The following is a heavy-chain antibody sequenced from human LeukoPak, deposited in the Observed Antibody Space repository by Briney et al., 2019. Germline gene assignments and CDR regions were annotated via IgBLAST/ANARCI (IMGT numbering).Heavy chain of an antibody. D-gene: IGHD2-15*01. CDR1: GYTFTSYG. Sequence: VASVKVSCKASGYTFTSYGISWVRQAPGQGLEWMGWISAYNGNTDYAQKLQGRVTMTTDTSTSTAYMELRSLRSDDTAVYYCARGYCSGGSCAHITYYYYYYMDVWGKGTTVTVSS. CDR2: ISAYNGNT. V-gene: IGHV1-18*01. J-gene: IGHJ6*03. CDR3: ARGYCSGGSCAHITYYYYYYMDV.